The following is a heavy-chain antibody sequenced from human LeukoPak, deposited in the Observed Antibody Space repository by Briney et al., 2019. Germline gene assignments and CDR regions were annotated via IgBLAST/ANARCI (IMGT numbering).Heavy chain of an antibody. CDR2: ICSSGTNI. J-gene: IGHJ4*02. V-gene: IGHV3-48*03. CDR1: GFPFSIYE. Sequence: GGSLRLSCAVSGFPFSIYEMNWVRQAPGKGLEWVSNICSSGTNIYYADSVKGRFSISRDNAQRSLYLQMNSLRVEDTAVYYCALLAVASDFDYWGQGALVTVSS. D-gene: IGHD6-19*01. CDR3: ALLAVASDFDY.